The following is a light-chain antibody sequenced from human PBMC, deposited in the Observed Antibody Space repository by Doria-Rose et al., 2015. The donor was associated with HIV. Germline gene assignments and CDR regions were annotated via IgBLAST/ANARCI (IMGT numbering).Light chain of an antibody. CDR1: HTIDHW. J-gene: IGKJ2*01. V-gene: IGKV1-5*03. CDR2: QAS. CDR3: QQYDTYPYT. Sequence: DIQLTQSPSTLPASVGDRVTIICRASHTIDHWSAWYQQKPGRGPKLLIYQASQLQGGVPSRFSGSASGTDFTLTISSLQPDDFATYYCQQYDTYPYTFGQGTKLEIK.